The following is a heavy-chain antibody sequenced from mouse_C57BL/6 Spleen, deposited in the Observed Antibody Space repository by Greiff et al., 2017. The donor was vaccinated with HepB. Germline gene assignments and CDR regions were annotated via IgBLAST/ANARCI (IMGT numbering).Heavy chain of an antibody. Sequence: DVQLVESGGDLVKPGGSLKLSCAASGFTFSSYGMSWVRQTPDKRLEWVATISSGGSYTYYPDSVKGRFTISRDNAKNTLYLQMSSLKSEDTAMYYCARLPYYYGSSFDWYFDVWGTGTTVTVSS. D-gene: IGHD1-1*01. CDR3: ARLPYYYGSSFDWYFDV. CDR2: ISSGGSYT. CDR1: GFTFSSYG. V-gene: IGHV5-6*01. J-gene: IGHJ1*03.